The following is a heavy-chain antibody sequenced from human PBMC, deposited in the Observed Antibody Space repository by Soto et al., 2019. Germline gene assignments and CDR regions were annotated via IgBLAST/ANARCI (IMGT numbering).Heavy chain of an antibody. D-gene: IGHD2-21*02. CDR2: ISSSGSTI. V-gene: IGHV3-11*01. Sequence: GGTLRLSCAASGFSFSYHSMSWIRQAPGKGLEWVSYISSSGSTIYYADSVKGRFTISRDNAKNSLYLQMNSLRAEDTAVYYCARVLVFYGGFDPWGQGTLVTVSS. CDR3: ARVLVFYGGFDP. CDR1: GFSFSYHS. J-gene: IGHJ5*02.